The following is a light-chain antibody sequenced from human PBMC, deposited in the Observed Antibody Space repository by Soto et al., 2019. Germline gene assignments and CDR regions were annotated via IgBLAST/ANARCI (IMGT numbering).Light chain of an antibody. CDR2: ALS. V-gene: IGKV2-30*01. Sequence: DVVLTQSPLSLSVTVGQPASISCRSSRSLVYSDGNTYLNWFHQRPGQSPRRLIFALSDRDSGVPDRFSGSGSGTDSTLKISRVEAEDVGVYYCMQGTHWPLPFGQGTRLEI. CDR1: RSLVYSDGNTY. CDR3: MQGTHWPLP. J-gene: IGKJ5*01.